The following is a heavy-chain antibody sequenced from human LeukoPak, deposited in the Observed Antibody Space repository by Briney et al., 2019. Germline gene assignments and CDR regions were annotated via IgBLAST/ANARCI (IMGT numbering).Heavy chain of an antibody. CDR1: GGSIGTYY. Sequence: SETLSLTCIVSGGSIGTYYWSWIRQSPGKGLEWIGYIYVTGSTSYNPYLQSRVTISVDTSRNQFFLKMSSVTAADTAVYYCARHIGGGIEDMDVWGTGTKVTVSS. CDR2: IYVTGST. V-gene: IGHV4-59*08. D-gene: IGHD3-16*02. CDR3: ARHIGGGIEDMDV. J-gene: IGHJ6*03.